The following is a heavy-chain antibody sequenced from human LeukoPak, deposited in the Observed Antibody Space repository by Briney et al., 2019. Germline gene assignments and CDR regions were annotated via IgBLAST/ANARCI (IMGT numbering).Heavy chain of an antibody. V-gene: IGHV4-39*01. CDR2: IYYSGST. J-gene: IGHJ4*02. D-gene: IGHD5-12*01. CDR1: GGSISSSSYY. Sequence: SETLSLTCTVSGGSISSSSYYWGWIRQPPGKGLEWIGSIYYSGSTYYNPSLKSRVTISVDTSKNQFSLKLSSVTAADTAVYYCARGDIVATIRTFDYWGQGTLVTVSS. CDR3: ARGDIVATIRTFDY.